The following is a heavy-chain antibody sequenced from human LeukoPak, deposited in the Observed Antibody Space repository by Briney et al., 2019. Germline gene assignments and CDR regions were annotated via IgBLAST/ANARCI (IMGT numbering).Heavy chain of an antibody. V-gene: IGHV1-2*02. D-gene: IGHD5-12*01. J-gene: IGHJ4*02. CDR1: GYTFTSYY. CDR2: INPNSGGT. Sequence: ASVKVSCKASGYTFTSYYIHWVRQAHGQGLEWMGWINPNSGGTNYAQKFQGRVTMTRDTSINTAYMELSGLRSDDTAMYYCARLWNSGYIIYFDSWGQGTLVTVSS. CDR3: ARLWNSGYIIYFDS.